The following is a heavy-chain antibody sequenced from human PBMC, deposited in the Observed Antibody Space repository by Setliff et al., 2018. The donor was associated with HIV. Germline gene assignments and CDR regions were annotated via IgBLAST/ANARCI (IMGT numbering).Heavy chain of an antibody. J-gene: IGHJ4*02. D-gene: IGHD4-17*01. CDR2: INAGDDNT. V-gene: IGHV1-3*01. Sequence: ASVKVSCKASGYTFSTNAIHWVRQAPGQRLEWMGYINAGDDNTRYSQKFQGRVTITRDTSTSTAYMELRSLRSDDTAMYYCARPGGSYGDYGWYLRFWGQGTRVTVSS. CDR1: GYTFSTNA. CDR3: ARPGGSYGDYGWYLRF.